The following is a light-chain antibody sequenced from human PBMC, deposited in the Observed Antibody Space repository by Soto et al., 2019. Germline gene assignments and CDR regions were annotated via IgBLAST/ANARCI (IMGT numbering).Light chain of an antibody. CDR2: GAS. CDR1: RSVTNNY. V-gene: IGKV3-20*01. Sequence: EIVLTQSPGTLSLSPGERATLSCRASRSVTNNYLAWHQQKPGQTPRLLIYGASSRATGIPDRFSGSGSGTDFTLTISRLEPEDFATYYCQQYNIYPLTFGGGTKVDIK. CDR3: QQYNIYPLT. J-gene: IGKJ4*01.